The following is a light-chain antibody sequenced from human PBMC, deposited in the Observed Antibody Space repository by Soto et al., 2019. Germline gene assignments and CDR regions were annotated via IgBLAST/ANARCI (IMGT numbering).Light chain of an antibody. CDR3: SSYTSNSNPYV. J-gene: IGLJ1*01. V-gene: IGLV2-14*01. CDR1: SSDIGGYNY. CDR2: EVR. Sequence: QSALTQPASVSGSPGQSITISCTGTSSDIGGYNYVSWYQQHPGKAPKLIIYEVRNRPSGVSNRFSGSKSGNTASLAISGLQAEDEADYYCSSYTSNSNPYVFGTGTKLTVL.